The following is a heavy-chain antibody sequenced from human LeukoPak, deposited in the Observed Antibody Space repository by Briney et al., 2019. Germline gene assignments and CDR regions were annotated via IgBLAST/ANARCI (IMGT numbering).Heavy chain of an antibody. CDR1: GGSLRGYY. CDR3: ARGPRRSCSSTSCYMTFSNWFDP. D-gene: IGHD2-2*02. Sequence: SETLSLTCAVNGGSLRGYYWNWIRQPPGKGLEWMGQIKHSGSTNHNPSLKSRVTISVDTSKDQFSLKLISVTAADTAVCYCARGPRRSCSSTSCYMTFSNWFDPWGQGTLVTVSS. V-gene: IGHV4-34*01. J-gene: IGHJ5*02. CDR2: IKHSGST.